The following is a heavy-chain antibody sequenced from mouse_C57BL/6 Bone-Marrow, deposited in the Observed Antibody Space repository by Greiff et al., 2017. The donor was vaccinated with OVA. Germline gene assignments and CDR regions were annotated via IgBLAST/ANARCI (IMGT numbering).Heavy chain of an antibody. CDR1: GYTFTSYW. V-gene: IGHV1-59*01. CDR3: ARYGYDGLRFAY. Sequence: QVQLQQPGAELVRPGTSVKLSCKASGYTFTSYWMHWVKQRPGQGLEWIGVIDPSDSYTNYNQKFKGKATLTVDTSSSTAYMQLSSLQSEDSAVYYCARYGYDGLRFAYWGQGTLVTVSA. J-gene: IGHJ3*01. D-gene: IGHD2-2*01. CDR2: IDPSDSYT.